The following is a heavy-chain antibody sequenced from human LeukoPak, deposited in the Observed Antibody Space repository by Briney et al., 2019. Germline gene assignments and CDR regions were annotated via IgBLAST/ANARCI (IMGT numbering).Heavy chain of an antibody. J-gene: IGHJ4*02. Sequence: SETLSLTCDVSGGSIDSTNWWNWVRQPPGKGMEWIGEIHHDGRINYNPSLKSRVTLSVDKSKNQFSLRLNSVTAADTAMYYCARSHDHLWGNYPDYWGQGTLVTVSS. CDR3: ARSHDHLWGNYPDY. CDR1: GGSIDSTNW. V-gene: IGHV4/OR15-8*01. CDR2: IHHDGRI. D-gene: IGHD3-16*02.